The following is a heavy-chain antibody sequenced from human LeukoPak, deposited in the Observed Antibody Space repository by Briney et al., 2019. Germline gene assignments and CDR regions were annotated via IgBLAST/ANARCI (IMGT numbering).Heavy chain of an antibody. CDR3: AKDGYCDSSGFLDY. V-gene: IGHV3-9*03. CDR1: GFTFDDYG. CDR2: ISLNGGGI. D-gene: IGHD3-22*01. J-gene: IGHJ4*02. Sequence: GRCLRLSCAASGFTFDDYGMHSVRPGPGKCLGWVSGISLNGGGIDYADSVKGRFTISRDNAKNSLYLQMNSLRPEDMALYYCAKDGYCDSSGFLDYWGQGTLVTVSS.